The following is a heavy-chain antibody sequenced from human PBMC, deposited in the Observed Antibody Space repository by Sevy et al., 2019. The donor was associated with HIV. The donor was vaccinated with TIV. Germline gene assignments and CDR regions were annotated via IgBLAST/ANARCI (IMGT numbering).Heavy chain of an antibody. J-gene: IGHJ4*02. CDR2: ISYDGSNK. V-gene: IGHV3-30-3*01. D-gene: IGHD2-15*01. CDR3: ARDRWATTHGFDY. CDR1: GFTFSSYA. Sequence: GGSLRLSCAASGFTFSSYAMHWVRQAPGKGLEGVAVISYDGSNKYYADSVKGRFTISRDNSKNTLYLQMNSLRAEDTAVYYCARDRWATTHGFDYWGQGTLVTVSS.